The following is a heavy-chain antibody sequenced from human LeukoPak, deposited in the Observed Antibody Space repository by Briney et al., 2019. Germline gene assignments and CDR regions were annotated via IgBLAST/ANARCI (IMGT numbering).Heavy chain of an antibody. V-gene: IGHV1-24*01. D-gene: IGHD1-26*01. CDR1: GYTLTELS. CDR3: ASPSEPRSYYPKPQLYYYYGMDV. CDR2: FDPEDGET. J-gene: IGHJ6*02. Sequence: ASVKVSCKVSGYTLTELSMHWVRQAPGKGLEWMGGFDPEDGETIYAQKFQGRVTMTEDTSTDTAYMELSSLRSEDTAVYYCASPSEPRSYYPKPQLYYYYGMDVWGQGTTVTVSS.